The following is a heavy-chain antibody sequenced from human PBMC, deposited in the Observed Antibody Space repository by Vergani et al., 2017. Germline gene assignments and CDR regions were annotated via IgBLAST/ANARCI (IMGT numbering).Heavy chain of an antibody. CDR3: VRSRSFYFDN. CDR2: INPNGGGT. V-gene: IGHV1-2*02. Sequence: QVQLVQSGAEVKKPGASVKVSCRASGYTFTAYYMHWVRQAPGQGFEWMGWINPNGGGTSYAQKFQGRVTMTRDTSISTAYMELSRLSSDDTAVYYCVRSRSFYFDNWGQGTLITVSS. J-gene: IGHJ4*02. CDR1: GYTFTAYY.